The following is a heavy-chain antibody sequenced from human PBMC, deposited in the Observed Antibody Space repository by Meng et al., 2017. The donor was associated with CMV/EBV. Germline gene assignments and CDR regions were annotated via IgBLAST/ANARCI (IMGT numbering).Heavy chain of an antibody. CDR1: GFSLSTSGVG. J-gene: IGHJ5*02. V-gene: IGHV2-5*01. D-gene: IGHD2-2*01. CDR3: AHTQNPYYIVVVPAATYNWFDP. Sequence: SGPTLVKPTQTLTLTCTFSGFSLSTSGVGVGWIRQPPGKALEWLALIYWNDDKRYSPSLKSRLTITKDTSKNQVVLTMTNMDPVDTARYYCAHTQNPYYIVVVPAATYNWFDPWGQGTLVTVSS. CDR2: IYWNDDK.